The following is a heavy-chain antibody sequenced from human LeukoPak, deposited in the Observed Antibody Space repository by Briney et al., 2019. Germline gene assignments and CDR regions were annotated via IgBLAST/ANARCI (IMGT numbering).Heavy chain of an antibody. J-gene: IGHJ4*02. CDR3: AREYAAGTPDY. D-gene: IGHD6-13*01. CDR1: GFTFSSYA. Sequence: PGGSLRLSCAASGFTFSSYAMHWVRQAPGKGLEWVAVISYDGSNKYYADSVKGRFTISRDNSKNTLYLQMNSLRAEDTAAYYCAREYAAGTPDYWGQGTLVTVSS. CDR2: ISYDGSNK. V-gene: IGHV3-30-3*01.